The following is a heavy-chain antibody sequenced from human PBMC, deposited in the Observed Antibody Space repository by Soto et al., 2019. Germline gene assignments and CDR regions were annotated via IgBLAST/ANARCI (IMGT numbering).Heavy chain of an antibody. V-gene: IGHV1-18*01. CDR1: GYTFTSYG. D-gene: IGHD5-12*01. J-gene: IGHJ3*02. CDR3: ATDGPSNSGNLYAFDI. Sequence: ASVKGSCKASGYTFTSYGISWGRQPPGQGLEWMGWITPYKADTNSAQNLQGRVPMATDTSTNTAYLELRSLRSDDTAVYFCATDGPSNSGNLYAFDIWGQGTMVTVSS. CDR2: ITPYKADT.